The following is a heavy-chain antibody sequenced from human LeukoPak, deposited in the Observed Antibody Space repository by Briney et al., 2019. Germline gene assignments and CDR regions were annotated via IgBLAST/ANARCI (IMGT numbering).Heavy chain of an antibody. V-gene: IGHV4-30-4*08. J-gene: IGHJ3*02. CDR3: ARVDYTIFGVVIIRAFDI. CDR2: IYYSGST. Sequence: SETLSLTCTVSGGSISSSSYYWSWIRQPPGKGLEWIGYIYYSGSTYYNPSLKSRVTISVDTSKNQFSLKLSSVTAADTAVYYCARVDYTIFGVVIIRAFDIWGQGTMVTVSS. CDR1: GGSISSSSYY. D-gene: IGHD3-3*01.